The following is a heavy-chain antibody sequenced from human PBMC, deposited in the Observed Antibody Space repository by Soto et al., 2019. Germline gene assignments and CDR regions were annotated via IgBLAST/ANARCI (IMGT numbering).Heavy chain of an antibody. CDR1: GFTFSSYG. J-gene: IGHJ4*02. D-gene: IGHD6-13*01. V-gene: IGHV3-30*18. CDR3: AKDSSSWYFDY. Sequence: QVQLVESGGGVVQPGRSLRLSCAASGFTFSSYGMHWVRQAPGKGLEWVAVISYDGSNKYYADSVKGRFTISRDNSKNTLYLQMNSLRAEDTVVYYCAKDSSSWYFDYWGQGTLVTVSS. CDR2: ISYDGSNK.